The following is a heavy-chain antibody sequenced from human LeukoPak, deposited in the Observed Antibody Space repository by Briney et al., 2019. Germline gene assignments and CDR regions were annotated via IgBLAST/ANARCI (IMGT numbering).Heavy chain of an antibody. J-gene: IGHJ6*03. CDR1: GFTFSSYA. Sequence: GGSLRLSCAASGFTFSSYAMHWVRQAPGKGLEWVAVISYDGSNKYYADSVKGRFTISRDNSKNTLYLQMNSLRAEDTAVYYCARDPVLRSNYYYMDVWGKGTTVTVSS. CDR2: ISYDGSNK. CDR3: ARDPVLRSNYYYMDV. D-gene: IGHD3-3*01. V-gene: IGHV3-30*04.